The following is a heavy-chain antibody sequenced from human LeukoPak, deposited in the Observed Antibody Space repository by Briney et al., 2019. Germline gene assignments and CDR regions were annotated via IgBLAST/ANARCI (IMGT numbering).Heavy chain of an antibody. D-gene: IGHD3-10*01. Sequence: SETLSLTCTVSGGSISSSSYYWGWIRQPPGKGLEWIGSIYYSGNTNYNPSLKSRVTISVDTSKNEFSLKLSSVTAADTAVYYCARAPRGSARSYFDYWGQGTLVTVSS. V-gene: IGHV4-39*07. J-gene: IGHJ4*02. CDR3: ARAPRGSARSYFDY. CDR2: IYYSGNT. CDR1: GGSISSSSYY.